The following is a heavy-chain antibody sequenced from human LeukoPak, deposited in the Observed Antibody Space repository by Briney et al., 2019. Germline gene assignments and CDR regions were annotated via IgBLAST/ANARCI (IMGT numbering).Heavy chain of an antibody. D-gene: IGHD2-2*01. Sequence: SVKVSCKASGGTFSSYAISWVRQAPGQGLEWMGGIIPIFGTANYAQKFQGRVTITTDESTSTAYMELSSLRSEDTAVYYCAICSTSCYGYYYYYMDVWGKGTTVTVSS. CDR1: GGTFSSYA. V-gene: IGHV1-69*05. J-gene: IGHJ6*03. CDR2: IIPIFGTA. CDR3: AICSTSCYGYYYYYMDV.